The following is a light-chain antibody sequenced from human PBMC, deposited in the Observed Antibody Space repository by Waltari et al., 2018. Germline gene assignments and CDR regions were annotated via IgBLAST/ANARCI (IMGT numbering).Light chain of an antibody. Sequence: VVLTQSPATLSLSPGERATLSCRASEGISNYLAWYQQKPGQAPRLLIYDASTRATGIPARFSGSGSGTDFTLTIISLEPDDFAVYYCQQRTIWSGPFGQGTKVEIK. CDR3: QQRTIWSGP. J-gene: IGKJ1*01. CDR1: EGISNY. CDR2: DAS. V-gene: IGKV3-11*01.